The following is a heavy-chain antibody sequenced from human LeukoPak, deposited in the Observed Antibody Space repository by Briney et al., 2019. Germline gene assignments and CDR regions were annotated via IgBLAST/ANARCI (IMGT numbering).Heavy chain of an antibody. Sequence: PGGSLRLSCAASGFTFSSYAMSWVRQAPGRGLGWVSASSGSGGSTYYADSVKGRFTISRDNSKNTLYLQMNSLRAEDTAVYYCANFPDYYDSSGYYVPGYFQHWGQGTLVTVSS. D-gene: IGHD3-22*01. CDR3: ANFPDYYDSSGYYVPGYFQH. V-gene: IGHV3-23*01. CDR2: SSGSGGST. J-gene: IGHJ1*01. CDR1: GFTFSSYA.